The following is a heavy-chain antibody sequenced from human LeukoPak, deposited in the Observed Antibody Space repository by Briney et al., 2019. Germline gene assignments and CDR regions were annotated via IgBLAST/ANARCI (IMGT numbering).Heavy chain of an antibody. D-gene: IGHD3-22*01. J-gene: IGHJ4*02. CDR1: GGSISSYY. CDR2: IYYSGST. CDR3: ARLSSDSSGYFVRDY. V-gene: IGHV4-59*08. Sequence: SETLSLTCTVSGGSISSYYWSWIRQPPGKGLEWTGYIYYSGSTNYNPSLKSRVTISVDTSKNQFSLKLSSVTAADTAVYYCARLSSDSSGYFVRDYWGQGTLVTVSS.